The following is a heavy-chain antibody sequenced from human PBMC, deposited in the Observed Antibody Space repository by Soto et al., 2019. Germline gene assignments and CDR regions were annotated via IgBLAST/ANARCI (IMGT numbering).Heavy chain of an antibody. CDR2: ISSNGGST. J-gene: IGHJ6*02. D-gene: IGHD3-3*01. Sequence: GSLRLSCSASGCTFSSYAMHWVRQAPGKGLEYVSAISSNGGSTYYADSVKGSFTISRDNSKNTLYLQMSSLRAEDTAVYYCSIFGVVMSYYYGMDVWGQGTMVTVSS. CDR1: GCTFSSYA. V-gene: IGHV3-64D*06. CDR3: SIFGVVMSYYYGMDV.